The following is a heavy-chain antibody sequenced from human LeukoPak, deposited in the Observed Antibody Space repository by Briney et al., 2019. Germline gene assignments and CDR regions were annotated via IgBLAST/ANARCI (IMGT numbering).Heavy chain of an antibody. CDR2: ISGSGGNT. V-gene: IGHV3-23*01. CDR1: GFTFSSYA. CDR3: AKVLRYAGAPRIAARPPYFAY. J-gene: IGHJ4*02. Sequence: GGSLRLSCAASGFTFSSYAMSWVRQAPGKGLEWVSAISGSGGNTYYADSVKGRFTISRDNSKDTLYLQMNSLRAEYTSVYYCAKVLRYAGAPRIAARPPYFAYWGQGTLVTVSS. D-gene: IGHD6-6*01.